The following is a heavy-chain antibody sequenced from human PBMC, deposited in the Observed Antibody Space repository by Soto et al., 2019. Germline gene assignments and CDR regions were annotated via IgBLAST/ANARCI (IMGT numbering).Heavy chain of an antibody. D-gene: IGHD6-13*01. J-gene: IGHJ4*02. CDR2: IIYDGSKK. V-gene: IGHV3-30*18. Sequence: GGSLRLSCAASGFRFSSSGMHWVRQAPGKGLEWVAVIIYDGSKKEYADSVKGRFTVSRDNSNNTLYLQMSSLRAGDTAIYYCAKKARIIAAAGKDYFDNWGQGTQVTVSP. CDR1: GFRFSSSG. CDR3: AKKARIIAAAGKDYFDN.